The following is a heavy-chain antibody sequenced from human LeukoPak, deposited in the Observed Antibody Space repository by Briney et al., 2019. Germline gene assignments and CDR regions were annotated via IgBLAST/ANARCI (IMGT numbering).Heavy chain of an antibody. CDR1: GFTVSSNY. Sequence: GGSLRLSCAASGFTVSSNYMSWVREAPGKGLEWGSVIYSGGSTYYADSVKGRFTISRDNSKNTLYLQMNSLRAEDTAVYYCARGRSSGYFDYWGQGTLVTVSS. J-gene: IGHJ4*02. CDR3: ARGRSSGYFDY. V-gene: IGHV3-66*01. CDR2: IYSGGST. D-gene: IGHD3-22*01.